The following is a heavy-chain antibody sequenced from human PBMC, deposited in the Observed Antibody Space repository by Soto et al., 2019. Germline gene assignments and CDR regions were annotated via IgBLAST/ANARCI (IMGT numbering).Heavy chain of an antibody. D-gene: IGHD3-10*01. CDR3: TRDIGGKGAY. V-gene: IGHV3-74*01. Sequence: GGSLRLSCAASGFTFSSYWMHWVRQVPGKGLLWVSRIDEYGSTINYADSVKGRFTISRDNARNTLYLEMNSLRAEDTALYYCTRDIGGKGAYWGPGTLVTVSS. CDR1: GFTFSSYW. CDR2: IDEYGSTI. J-gene: IGHJ4*02.